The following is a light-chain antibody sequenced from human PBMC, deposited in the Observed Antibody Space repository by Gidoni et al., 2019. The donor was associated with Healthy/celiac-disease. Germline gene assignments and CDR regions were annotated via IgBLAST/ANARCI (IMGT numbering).Light chain of an antibody. CDR1: QSVSSY. Sequence: EIVLTQSPATLSLFPWERATLSCRASQSVSSYLAWYQQKPGQAPRLLIYDASNRATGIPARFSGSGSGTDFTLTISSLEPEDFAVYYCQQRNNWPPNTFGQGTKLKIK. J-gene: IGKJ2*01. V-gene: IGKV3-11*01. CDR2: DAS. CDR3: QQRNNWPPNT.